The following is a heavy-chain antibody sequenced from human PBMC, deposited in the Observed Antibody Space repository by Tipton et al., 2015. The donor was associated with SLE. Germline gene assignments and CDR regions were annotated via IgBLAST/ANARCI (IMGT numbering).Heavy chain of an antibody. J-gene: IGHJ4*02. CDR3: ARYGPGVTHFDY. CDR2: IYYSGST. CDR1: GGSLSSHY. Sequence: TLSLTCTVSGGSLSSHYWSWIRQPPGKGLEWIGYIYYSGSTYYNPSLKSRVTISVDTSKNQFSLKLSSVTAADTAVYYCARYGPGVTHFDYWGQGTLVTVSS. V-gene: IGHV4-59*08. D-gene: IGHD2-21*02.